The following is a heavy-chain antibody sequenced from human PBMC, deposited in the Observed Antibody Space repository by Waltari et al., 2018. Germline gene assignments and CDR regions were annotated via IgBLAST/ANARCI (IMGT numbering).Heavy chain of an antibody. CDR3: ARVAFEAAAGDY. D-gene: IGHD6-13*01. CDR1: GFTVSSNY. J-gene: IGHJ4*02. CDR2: IYRGGST. V-gene: IGHV3-53*01. Sequence: EVQLVESGGGLIQPGGSLRLSCAASGFTVSSNYMSWVRQAPGKGREGVSVIYRGGSTYYADSVKGRFTISRDNSKNTLYLQMNSLRAEDTVVYYCARVAFEAAAGDYWGQGTLVTVSS.